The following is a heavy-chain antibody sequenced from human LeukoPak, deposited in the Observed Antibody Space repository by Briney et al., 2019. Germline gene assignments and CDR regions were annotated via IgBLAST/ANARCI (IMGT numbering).Heavy chain of an antibody. J-gene: IGHJ5*02. D-gene: IGHD2-2*01. CDR3: ARARLGYCSSTSCYHGNWFDP. CDR2: INHSGST. CDR1: GGSFSGYY. V-gene: IGHV4-34*01. Sequence: SETLSLTCAVYGGSFSGYYWSWIRQPPGKGLEWIGEINHSGSTNYNPSLKSRVTISVDTSKNQFSLKLSSVTAADTAVYYCARARLGYCSSTSCYHGNWFDPWGQGTLVTVSS.